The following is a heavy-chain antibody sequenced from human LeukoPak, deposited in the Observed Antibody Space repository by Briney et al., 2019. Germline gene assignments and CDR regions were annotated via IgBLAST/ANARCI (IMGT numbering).Heavy chain of an antibody. Sequence: SETLSLTCTVSGGSISSYYWSWIRQPPGRGLEWIGYIYYSGSTDYNPSLKSRVTISVDTSKNQLSLELSSVTAADTAVYYCASSYYYYMDVCGKGTTVTVSS. CDR1: GGSISSYY. CDR3: ASSYYYYMDV. CDR2: IYYSGST. J-gene: IGHJ6*03. V-gene: IGHV4-59*01.